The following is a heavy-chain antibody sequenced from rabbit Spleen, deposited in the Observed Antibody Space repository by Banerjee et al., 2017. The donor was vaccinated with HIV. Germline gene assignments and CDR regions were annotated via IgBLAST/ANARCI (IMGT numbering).Heavy chain of an antibody. CDR2: IYTGSSGST. CDR1: GFDFSNNYY. Sequence: QEQLEESGGDLVKPGASLTLTCTASGFDFSNNYYMSWVRQAPGKGLEWIACIYTGSSGSTYYASWVNGRFSISRENTQNTVSLQLNSLTAADTATYFCARGGGLWGPGTLVTVS. V-gene: IGHV1S45*01. CDR3: ARGGGL. J-gene: IGHJ4*01.